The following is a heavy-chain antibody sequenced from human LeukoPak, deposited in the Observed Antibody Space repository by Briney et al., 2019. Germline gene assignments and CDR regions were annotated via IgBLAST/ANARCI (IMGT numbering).Heavy chain of an antibody. V-gene: IGHV3-64D*06. D-gene: IGHD2-15*01. J-gene: IGHJ6*02. Sequence: PGGSLRLSCSASGFTLQNYAMYWVRQAPGKELEQVLLTHGNGGNTDYADSVKGRFTISRDYSKNTLYLQLSSLRVEDTAVYYCVRDNYGMDVWGQGTTVTVSS. CDR2: THGNGGNT. CDR1: GFTLQNYA. CDR3: VRDNYGMDV.